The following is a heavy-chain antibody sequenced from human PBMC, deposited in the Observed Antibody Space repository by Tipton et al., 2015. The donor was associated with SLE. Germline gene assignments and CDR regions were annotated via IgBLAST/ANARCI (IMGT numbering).Heavy chain of an antibody. CDR1: GVIFSTLA. CDR3: TRVESTSWAFDI. J-gene: IGHJ3*02. V-gene: IGHV3-23*01. Sequence: SGVIFSTLAMSWVRQAPGKGLEWVSGIRGSGSSTYYADSVKGRFTISRDNSKNTLDLQMNSLRAEDTAVYYCTRVESTSWAFDIWGQGTIVTVSS. D-gene: IGHD2/OR15-2a*01. CDR2: IRGSGSST.